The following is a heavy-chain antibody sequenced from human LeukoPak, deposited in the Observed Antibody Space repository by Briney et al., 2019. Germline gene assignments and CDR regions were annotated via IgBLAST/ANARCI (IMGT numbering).Heavy chain of an antibody. D-gene: IGHD2-2*01. Sequence: GGSLRLSCAASGFTFSSYWMHWVRQAPGKGLVWVSRINSDGSSTSYADSVKGRFTISRDNAKNTLYLQMNSLRAEDTAVYYCARSYANLLNFDYWGQGTLVTVSS. V-gene: IGHV3-74*01. CDR1: GFTFSSYW. CDR3: ARSYANLLNFDY. CDR2: INSDGSST. J-gene: IGHJ4*02.